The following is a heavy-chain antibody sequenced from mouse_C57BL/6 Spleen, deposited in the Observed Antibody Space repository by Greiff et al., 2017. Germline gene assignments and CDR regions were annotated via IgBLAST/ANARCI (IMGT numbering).Heavy chain of an antibody. CDR2: IYPGDGDT. CDR1: GYAFSSSW. V-gene: IGHV1-82*01. D-gene: IGHD1-1*01. J-gene: IGHJ4*01. CDR3: ARSGPVVAPGAVDY. Sequence: QVQLQQSGPELVKPGASVKISCKASGYAFSSSWMNWVKQRPGKGLEWIGRIYPGDGDTNYNGKFKGKATLTADKSSSTAYMQLSSLTSEDSAVYFCARSGPVVAPGAVDYWGQGTSVTVSS.